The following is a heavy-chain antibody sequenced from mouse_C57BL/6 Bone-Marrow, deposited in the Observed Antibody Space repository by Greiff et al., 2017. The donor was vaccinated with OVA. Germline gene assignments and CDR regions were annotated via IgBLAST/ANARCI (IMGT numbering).Heavy chain of an antibody. D-gene: IGHD1-2*01. CDR1: GYTFTSYT. V-gene: IGHV1-4*01. CDR2: INPSSGYT. J-gene: IGHJ4*01. CDR3: ARSGLTTAYAMDD. Sequence: QVQLQQSGAELARPGASVKMSCKASGYTFTSYTMHWVKQRPGQGLEWIGYINPSSGYTKYNQKFKDKATLTADKSSSTAYMQLSSLTSEDSAVYYCARSGLTTAYAMDDWGQGTSVTVSA.